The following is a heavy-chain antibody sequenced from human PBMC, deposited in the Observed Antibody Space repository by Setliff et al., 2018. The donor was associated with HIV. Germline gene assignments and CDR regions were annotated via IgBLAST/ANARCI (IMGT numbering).Heavy chain of an antibody. Sequence: PGGSLRLSCAASGFTFDNYAMHWVRLVRGKGLEWVGRAYTKTDGGTADYAAPVKGRFTISRDDSQNTLYLQMNSLKTEDTAVYYCITDRLPGGGTYYTGFLGYWGLGTLVTVSS. J-gene: IGHJ4*02. V-gene: IGHV3-15*01. CDR3: ITDRLPGGGTYYTGFLGY. CDR2: AYTKTDGGTA. D-gene: IGHD1-26*01. CDR1: GFTFDNYA.